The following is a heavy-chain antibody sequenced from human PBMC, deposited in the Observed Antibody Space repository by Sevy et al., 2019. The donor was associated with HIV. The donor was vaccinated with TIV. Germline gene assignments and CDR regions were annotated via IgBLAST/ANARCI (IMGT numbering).Heavy chain of an antibody. Sequence: ASVKVSCKASGGTFSSYAISWVRQAPGQGLEWMGGIIPIFGTANYAQKFQGRVTITADESTRTAYIELSSLRSEDTSVYYVARKYVDIVVVPALNSCYYYGMDVWGQGTTVTVSS. J-gene: IGHJ6*02. CDR2: IIPIFGTA. V-gene: IGHV1-69*13. D-gene: IGHD2-2*01. CDR1: GGTFSSYA. CDR3: ARKYVDIVVVPALNSCYYYGMDV.